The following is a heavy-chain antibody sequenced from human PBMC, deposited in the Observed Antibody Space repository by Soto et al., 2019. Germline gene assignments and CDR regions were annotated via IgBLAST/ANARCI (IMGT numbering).Heavy chain of an antibody. D-gene: IGHD2-21*02. CDR2: VHYTGNT. Sequence: TEAVSVNCTVSDGFISNYYWNLLRQSPVKGLEWIAYVHYTGNTNYNPSLKSRVTLSVDTTKNQFSLKLASVTAADTAMYYCARLQYTVVTPFGTWRQGTMVTVSS. CDR3: ARLQYTVVTPFGT. V-gene: IGHV4-59*01. CDR1: DGFISNYY. J-gene: IGHJ3*01.